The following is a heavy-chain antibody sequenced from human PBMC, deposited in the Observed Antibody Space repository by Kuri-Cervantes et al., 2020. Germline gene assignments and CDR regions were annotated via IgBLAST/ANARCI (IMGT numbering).Heavy chain of an antibody. CDR2: SSVYNGDT. Sequence: ASVKVSCKTPGYTFFNYGISWVRQAPGQGLEWMGWSSVYNGDTNYAQKFQGRVTLTSDRSSNTVAMELRSLRSDDTAVYYCARDLASIAARWWDPYYYCGMDVWGQGTTVTVSS. D-gene: IGHD6-6*01. CDR3: ARDLASIAARWWDPYYYCGMDV. J-gene: IGHJ6*02. V-gene: IGHV1-18*01. CDR1: GYTFFNYG.